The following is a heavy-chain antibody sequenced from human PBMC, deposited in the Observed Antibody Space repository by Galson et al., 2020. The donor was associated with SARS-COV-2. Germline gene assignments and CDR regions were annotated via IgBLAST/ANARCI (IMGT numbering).Heavy chain of an antibody. CDR1: GYTFTGYY. V-gene: IGHV1-2*02. Sequence: ASVKVSCKASGYTFTGYYMHWVRQAPGQGLEWMGWINPNSGCTNYAQKFQGRVTMTRDTSISIAYMELSRLRSDDTAVYYCARDGTAMVTNGFDIWGQGTMVTVSS. CDR2: INPNSGCT. J-gene: IGHJ3*02. CDR3: ARDGTAMVTNGFDI. D-gene: IGHD5-18*01.